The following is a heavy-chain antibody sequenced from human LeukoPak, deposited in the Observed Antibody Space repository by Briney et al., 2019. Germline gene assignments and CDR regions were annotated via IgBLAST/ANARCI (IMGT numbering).Heavy chain of an antibody. Sequence: PSETLSLTCTVSGGSISSSSYYWGWIRQPPGKGLEWIGSIYYSGSTYYNPSLKSRVTISVDTSKNQFSLKLSSETAADKAVYYCARLIQGYYYDSSGYLLWGQGTLVTVSS. D-gene: IGHD3-22*01. CDR1: GGSISSSSYY. CDR2: IYYSGST. CDR3: ARLIQGYYYDSSGYLL. V-gene: IGHV4-39*01. J-gene: IGHJ4*02.